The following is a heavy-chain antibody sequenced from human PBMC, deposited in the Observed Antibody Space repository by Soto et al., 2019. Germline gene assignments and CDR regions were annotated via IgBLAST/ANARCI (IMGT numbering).Heavy chain of an antibody. Sequence: GASVKVSCKDSGGTLSSYTISWVRQDPGQGLEWMGRIIPILGIANYAQKFQGRVTITADKSTSTAYMELSSLRSEDTAVYYCARSFGGYDPYFDYWGQGTLVTVSS. V-gene: IGHV1-69*02. J-gene: IGHJ4*02. D-gene: IGHD5-12*01. CDR2: IIPILGIA. CDR3: ARSFGGYDPYFDY. CDR1: GGTLSSYT.